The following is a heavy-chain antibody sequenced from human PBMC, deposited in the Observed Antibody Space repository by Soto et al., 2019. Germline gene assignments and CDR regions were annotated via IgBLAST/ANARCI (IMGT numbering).Heavy chain of an antibody. V-gene: IGHV4-39*01. Sequence: PSETLSLTCTVSGGSISSSSYYWGWIRQPPGKGLEWIGSIYYSGSTYYNPSLKSRVTISVDTSKNQFSLKLSSVTAADTAVYYCARWGGSWADYYMDVWGKGTTVTVSS. CDR1: GGSISSSSYY. CDR3: ARWGGSWADYYMDV. J-gene: IGHJ6*03. CDR2: IYYSGST. D-gene: IGHD2-15*01.